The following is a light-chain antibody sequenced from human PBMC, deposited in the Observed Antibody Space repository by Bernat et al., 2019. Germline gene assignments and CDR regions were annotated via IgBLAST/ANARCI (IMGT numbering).Light chain of an antibody. J-gene: IGLJ3*02. CDR3: QPYASSVWV. V-gene: IGLV6-57*04. Sequence: NFMLTQPHSVSESPGKTVTISCSRSSGSIAGNYVQWYQQRPGSAPTTVMYEDNQRPYGVPDRFSGSIDRSSNSASLSISGLKTEDEADYYCQPYASSVWVFGGGTKLTVL. CDR1: SGSIAGNY. CDR2: EDN.